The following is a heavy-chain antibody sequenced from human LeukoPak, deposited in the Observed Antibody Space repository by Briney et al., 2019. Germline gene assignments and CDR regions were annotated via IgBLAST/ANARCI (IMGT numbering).Heavy chain of an antibody. CDR3: ARGCSSTSCRYYYYYMDV. J-gene: IGHJ6*03. D-gene: IGHD2-2*01. CDR1: GFTFSSYA. V-gene: IGHV3-30*04. CDR2: ISYDGSNK. Sequence: GESLRLSCAASGFTFSSYAMHWVRQAPGKGLEWVAVISYDGSNKYYADSVKGRVTISRDNSKNTLYMQMNSLRAEDTAVYYCARGCSSTSCRYYYYYMDVWGKGTTVTVSS.